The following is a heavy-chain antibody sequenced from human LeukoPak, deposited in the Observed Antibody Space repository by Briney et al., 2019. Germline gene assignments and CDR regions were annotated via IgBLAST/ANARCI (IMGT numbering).Heavy chain of an antibody. Sequence: SGGSLRLSCAASGFTFSDYYMSWIRQAPGKGLEWVSYISSSGSTIYYADSVKGRFTISRDNAKNSLYLQMNSLRAEDTAVYYCARAAVDYYDSSGYLPADAFDIWGQGTMVTVS. CDR3: ARAAVDYYDSSGYLPADAFDI. D-gene: IGHD3-22*01. V-gene: IGHV3-11*04. CDR2: ISSSGSTI. J-gene: IGHJ3*02. CDR1: GFTFSDYY.